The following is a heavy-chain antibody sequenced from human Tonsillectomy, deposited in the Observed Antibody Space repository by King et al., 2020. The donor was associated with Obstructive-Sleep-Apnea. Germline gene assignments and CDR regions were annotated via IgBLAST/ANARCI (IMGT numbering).Heavy chain of an antibody. V-gene: IGHV4-30-4*01. J-gene: IGHJ6*02. D-gene: IGHD2-15*01. Sequence: QLQESGPGLVKPSQTLSLTCTVSGGSISSGDYYWSWIRQPPGKGLEWIGYIYYSGSTYYNPSLKSRVTISVDTSKNRFSLKLSSVTAADTAVYYCARDRYCRGGSCLRGDYYYYGMDVWGHGTTVTVSS. CDR3: ARDRYCRGGSCLRGDYYYYGMDV. CDR2: IYYSGST. CDR1: GGSISSGDYY.